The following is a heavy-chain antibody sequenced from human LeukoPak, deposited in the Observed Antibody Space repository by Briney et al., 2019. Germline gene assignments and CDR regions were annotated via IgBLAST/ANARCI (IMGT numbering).Heavy chain of an antibody. Sequence: PSETLSLACTVSGGSISSHYWSWLRQPPGKGLEWIGNIFYSGSTEYNPSLKSRVTISVDTSKNQFSLNLRSVTAADMAVYFCGRRRYSSTSDYFDYWGQGSLVTVSS. CDR1: GGSISSHY. CDR3: GRRRYSSTSDYFDY. CDR2: IFYSGST. V-gene: IGHV4-59*08. D-gene: IGHD6-19*01. J-gene: IGHJ4*02.